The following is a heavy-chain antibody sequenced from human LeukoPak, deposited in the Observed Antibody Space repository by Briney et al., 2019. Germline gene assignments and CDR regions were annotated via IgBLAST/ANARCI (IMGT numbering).Heavy chain of an antibody. D-gene: IGHD6-19*01. V-gene: IGHV1-69*04. CDR3: AAHRVAATGYFDY. J-gene: IGHJ4*02. CDR2: IIPILGIA. CDR1: GGTFSSYA. Sequence: GASVKVSCKASGGTFSSYAISWVRQAPGQGLEWMGRIIPILGIANYAQKFQGRVTITADKSTSTAYMELSSLRSEDTAVYYRAAHRVAATGYFDYWGQGTLVTVSS.